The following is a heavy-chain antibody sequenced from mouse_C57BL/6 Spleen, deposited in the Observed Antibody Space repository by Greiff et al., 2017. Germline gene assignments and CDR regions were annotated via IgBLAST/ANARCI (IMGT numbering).Heavy chain of an antibody. CDR2: IHPNSGST. V-gene: IGHV1-64*01. J-gene: IGHJ3*01. D-gene: IGHD2-4*01. Sequence: VQLQQPGAELVKPGASVKLSCTASGYTFTSYWMHWVKQRPGQGLEWIGMIHPNSGSTNYNEKFKSKATLTVDKSSSTAYMQLSSLTSEDSAVYYCARRDYDYDGFAYWGQGTLVTVSA. CDR1: GYTFTSYW. CDR3: ARRDYDYDGFAY.